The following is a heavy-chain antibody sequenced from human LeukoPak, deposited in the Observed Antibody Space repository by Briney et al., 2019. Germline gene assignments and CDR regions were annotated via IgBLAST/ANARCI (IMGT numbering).Heavy chain of an antibody. CDR1: GYTFTSYG. CDR3: ARDFSPFSSGYFCDY. Sequence: GASVKVSCKASGYTFTSYGISWVRQAPGQGLEWMGWISAYNGNTNYAQKLQGRVTMTTDTPTSTAYMELRSLRSDDTAVCYCARDFSPFSSGYFCDYWGQGTLVSVSS. V-gene: IGHV1-18*01. D-gene: IGHD3-22*01. J-gene: IGHJ4*02. CDR2: ISAYNGNT.